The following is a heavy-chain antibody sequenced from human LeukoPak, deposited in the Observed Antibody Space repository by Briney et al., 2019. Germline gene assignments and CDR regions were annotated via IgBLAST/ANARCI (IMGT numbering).Heavy chain of an antibody. Sequence: GGSLRPSCAASGFTFSSYEMNWVRQAPGKGLEWVSYITSSGSTIYYADSVKGRFTMSRDNAKNSLYLQMNSLRAEDTAVYYCAREPPKYSYLDVWGQGTTVTVSS. V-gene: IGHV3-48*03. D-gene: IGHD5-18*01. J-gene: IGHJ6*02. CDR2: ITSSGSTI. CDR1: GFTFSSYE. CDR3: AREPPKYSYLDV.